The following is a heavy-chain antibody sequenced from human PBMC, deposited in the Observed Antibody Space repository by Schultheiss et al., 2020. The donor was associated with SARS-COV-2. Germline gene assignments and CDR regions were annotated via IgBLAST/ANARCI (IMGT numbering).Heavy chain of an antibody. CDR3: ARDILYGDYGDYYYYMDV. V-gene: IGHV3-23*01. CDR1: GFTFSSYA. D-gene: IGHD4-17*01. Sequence: GGSLRLSCAASGFTFSSYAMRWVRQAPGKGLERVSVVSGSGGGTFYADSVKGRFTISRDNSKNTLYLQMNSLRAEDTAVYYCARDILYGDYGDYYYYMDVWGKGTTVTVSS. J-gene: IGHJ6*03. CDR2: VSGSGGGT.